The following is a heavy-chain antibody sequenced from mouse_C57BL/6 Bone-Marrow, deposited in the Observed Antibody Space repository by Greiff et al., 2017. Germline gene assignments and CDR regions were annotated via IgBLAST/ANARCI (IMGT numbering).Heavy chain of an antibody. CDR2: IDPNSGGT. J-gene: IGHJ2*01. CDR1: GYTFTSYW. Sequence: QVQLQQSGAELVKPGASVKLSCKASGYTFTSYWMHWVKQRPGRGLEWIGRIDPNSGGTKYNEKFKSKATLTVDKPSSTAYMQLSSLTSEDSAVYYCARGASTVVATNFDYWGQGTTLTVSS. V-gene: IGHV1-72*01. CDR3: ARGASTVVATNFDY. D-gene: IGHD1-1*01.